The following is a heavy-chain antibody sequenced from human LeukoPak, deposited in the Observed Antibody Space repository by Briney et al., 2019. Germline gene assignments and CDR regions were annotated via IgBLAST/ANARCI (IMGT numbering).Heavy chain of an antibody. Sequence: SETLSLTCTVSGGSLSSYYGNWIRQSPRKGLEWIGYISYSGTTYYNPFLKSRVTMSVDTSKNQFSLRLSSVTAADTAVYYCARSIQLPWFGELSLEYWGQGKRVTVSS. D-gene: IGHD3-10*01. CDR3: ARSIQLPWFGELSLEY. V-gene: IGHV4-59*12. CDR2: ISYSGTT. CDR1: GGSLSSYY. J-gene: IGHJ4*02.